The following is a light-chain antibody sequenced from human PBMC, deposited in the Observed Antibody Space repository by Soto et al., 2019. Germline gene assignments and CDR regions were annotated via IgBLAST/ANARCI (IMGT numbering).Light chain of an antibody. CDR1: QTITSW. J-gene: IGKJ4*01. CDR3: QQYNSYPLT. CDR2: DAS. V-gene: IGKV1-5*01. Sequence: DIQMTQSPSTLSASVGDRVTITCRASQTITSWLAWYQQKPGKVPNLLISDASALQSGVPSRFSGRGSGTEFTLTISSLQHDDFATYYCQQYNSYPLTFGGGTTVAIK.